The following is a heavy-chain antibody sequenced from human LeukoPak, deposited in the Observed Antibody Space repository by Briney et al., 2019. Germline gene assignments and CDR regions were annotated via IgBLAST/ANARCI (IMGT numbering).Heavy chain of an antibody. Sequence: SETLSLTCAVYGGSISGYYWSWIRQPPGKGLEWIGEINHSGSTNYNPSLKSRVTISVDTSKNQFSLKLSSVTAADTAVYYCARDCSSTSCFRLDYWGQGTLVTVSS. CDR2: INHSGST. V-gene: IGHV4-34*01. CDR3: ARDCSSTSCFRLDY. D-gene: IGHD2-2*01. J-gene: IGHJ4*02. CDR1: GGSISGYY.